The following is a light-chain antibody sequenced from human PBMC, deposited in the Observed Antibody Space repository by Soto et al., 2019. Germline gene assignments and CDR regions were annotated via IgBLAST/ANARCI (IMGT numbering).Light chain of an antibody. Sequence: KEAPVTLLGTSKDNAIHSFRASQSVSIDVAWYQQTPGQAPRLLIYCASTRATGVPVTFSGSASGTEFTLSISSLQSEDFAIYYCQQDNKWPLKFGQRTKVEI. CDR2: CAS. CDR1: QSVSID. J-gene: IGKJ1*01. CDR3: QQDNKWPLK. V-gene: IGKV3-15*01.